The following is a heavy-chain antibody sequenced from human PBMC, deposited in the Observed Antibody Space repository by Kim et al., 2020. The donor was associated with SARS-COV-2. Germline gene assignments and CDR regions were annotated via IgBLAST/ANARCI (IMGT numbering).Heavy chain of an antibody. CDR2: IIPIFGTA. Sequence: SVKVSCKASGGTFSSYAISWVRQAPGQGLEWMGGIIPIFGTANYAQKFQGRVTITADESTSTAYMELSSLRSEDTAVYYCASGYCSSTSCYFRSAGAFDIWGQGTMVTVSS. CDR1: GGTFSSYA. V-gene: IGHV1-69*13. D-gene: IGHD2-2*01. CDR3: ASGYCSSTSCYFRSAGAFDI. J-gene: IGHJ3*02.